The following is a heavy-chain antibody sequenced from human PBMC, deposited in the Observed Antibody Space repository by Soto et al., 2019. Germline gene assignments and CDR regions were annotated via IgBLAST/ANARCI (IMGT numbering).Heavy chain of an antibody. CDR2: IYYSGST. CDR3: AGSKDYGGTLFDY. J-gene: IGHJ4*02. D-gene: IGHD4-17*01. Sequence: PSETLSLTCTVSGTSISSSDYYWGWIRQPPGKGLEWIGSIYYSGSTYYNPSLKSRVTISVDTSKNQFSLKLSSVTAADTAVYYCAGSKDYGGTLFDYWGQGTLVTVSS. CDR1: GTSISSSDYY. V-gene: IGHV4-39*01.